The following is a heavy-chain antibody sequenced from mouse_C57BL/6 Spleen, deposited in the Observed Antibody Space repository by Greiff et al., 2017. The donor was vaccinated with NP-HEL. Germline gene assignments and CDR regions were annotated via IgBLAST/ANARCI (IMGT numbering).Heavy chain of an antibody. CDR2: ISYDGSN. D-gene: IGHD1-1*01. Sequence: ESGPGLVKPSQSLSLTCSVTGYSITSGYYWNWIRQFPGNKLEWMGYISYDGSNNYNPSLKNRISITRDTSKNQFFLKLNSVTTEDTATYYCARDGEYYGSSSWFAYWGKGTLVTVSA. CDR1: GYSITSGYY. CDR3: ARDGEYYGSSSWFAY. J-gene: IGHJ3*01. V-gene: IGHV3-6*01.